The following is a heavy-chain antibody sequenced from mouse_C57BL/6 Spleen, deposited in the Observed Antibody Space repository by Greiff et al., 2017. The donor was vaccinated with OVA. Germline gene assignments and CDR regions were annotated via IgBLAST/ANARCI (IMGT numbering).Heavy chain of an antibody. V-gene: IGHV10-1*01. CDR3: VSADYYGSPFAY. CDR2: IRSKSNNYAT. CDR1: GFSFNTYA. J-gene: IGHJ3*01. Sequence: EVKLVESGGGLVQPKGSLKLSCAASGFSFNTYAMNWVRQAPGKGLEWVARIRSKSNNYATYYADSVKDRFTISRDDSESMLYLQMNNLKTEDTAMYYCVSADYYGSPFAYWGQGTLVTVSA. D-gene: IGHD1-1*01.